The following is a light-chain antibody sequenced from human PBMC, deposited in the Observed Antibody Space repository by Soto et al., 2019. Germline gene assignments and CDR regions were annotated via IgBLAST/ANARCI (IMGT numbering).Light chain of an antibody. CDR3: QQYYSTPLT. V-gene: IGKV4-1*01. CDR2: WAS. CDR1: QSVLYSSNNKNY. Sequence: DIVMTPSPDSLAVSLGARATINCKSSQSVLYSSNNKNYLAWYQQKPGKPPKLLIYWASTRESGVPDRFSGSGSGTDFTLTISSLQAEDVAFYYCQQYYSTPLTFGPGTKVEIK. J-gene: IGKJ3*01.